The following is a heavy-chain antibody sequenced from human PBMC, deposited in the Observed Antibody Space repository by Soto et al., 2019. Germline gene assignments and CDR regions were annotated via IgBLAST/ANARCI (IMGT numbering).Heavy chain of an antibody. V-gene: IGHV4-30-2*01. CDR2: IYHSGST. CDR3: AREGYSYGSYYYYGMDV. J-gene: IGHJ6*02. CDR1: GGSISSGGYS. Sequence: PSETLSLTCAVSGGSISSGGYSWSWIRQPPGKGLEWIGYIYHSGSTYYNPSLKSRVTISVDTSKNQFSLKLSSVTAADTAVYYCAREGYSYGSYYYYGMDVWGQGTTVTVSS. D-gene: IGHD5-18*01.